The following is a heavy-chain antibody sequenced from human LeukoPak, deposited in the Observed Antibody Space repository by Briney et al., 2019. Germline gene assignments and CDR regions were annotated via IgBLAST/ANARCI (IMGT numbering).Heavy chain of an antibody. CDR1: GFTFSSYA. D-gene: IGHD6-19*01. CDR2: IDYDGGSG. Sequence: GGSLRLSCAASGFTFSSYAMSWIRQAPGKGLEWVSSIDYDGGSGHYADSVKGRFTISRDNSNNTLFLHLNSLRGEDTAVYYCTRNSGWYGLSWGQGTLVTVSS. J-gene: IGHJ1*01. CDR3: TRNSGWYGLS. V-gene: IGHV3-23*01.